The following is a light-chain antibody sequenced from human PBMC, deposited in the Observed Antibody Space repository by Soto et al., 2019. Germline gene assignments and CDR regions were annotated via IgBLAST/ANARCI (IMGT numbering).Light chain of an antibody. V-gene: IGKV3-20*01. Sequence: EIALTQSPGTLYSSPGERATLSCGATQSGTTTYLAGYQQRPGQAPRLVIYGATNRATGTPDRFTGSGTETDFTLTISRLEPEDFAVYYCQQYGSSPLTFGGGTKVETK. CDR1: QSGTTTY. CDR2: GAT. J-gene: IGKJ4*01. CDR3: QQYGSSPLT.